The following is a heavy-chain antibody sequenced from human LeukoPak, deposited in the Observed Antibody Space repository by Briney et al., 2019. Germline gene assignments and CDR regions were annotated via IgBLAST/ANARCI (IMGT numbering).Heavy chain of an antibody. CDR3: VRGLLGHYYGSGSYYLRFDP. Sequence: SETLSLTCTVSGGSISSSSYYWGWIRQPPGKGLEWIGSIYYSGSTYYNPSLKSRVTISVDTSKNQFSLKLSSVTAADTAVYYCVRGLLGHYYGSGSYYLRFDPWGQGTLVTVSS. J-gene: IGHJ5*02. CDR2: IYYSGST. D-gene: IGHD3-10*01. V-gene: IGHV4-39*07. CDR1: GGSISSSSYY.